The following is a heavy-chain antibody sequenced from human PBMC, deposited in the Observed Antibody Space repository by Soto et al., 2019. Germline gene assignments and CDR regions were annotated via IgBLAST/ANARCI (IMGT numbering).Heavy chain of an antibody. V-gene: IGHV1-3*01. CDR2: INAGNGNT. J-gene: IGHJ4*02. Sequence: QVQLVQSGAEVKKPGASVKVSCKASGYTFTSYAMHWVRQAPGQRLEWMGWINAGNGNTKYSQKFQGRVTITRDTSASTADMELSSLRSEDTAVYYCARSSGYYSVDYWGQGTLGTVSS. CDR1: GYTFTSYA. CDR3: ARSSGYYSVDY. D-gene: IGHD3-22*01.